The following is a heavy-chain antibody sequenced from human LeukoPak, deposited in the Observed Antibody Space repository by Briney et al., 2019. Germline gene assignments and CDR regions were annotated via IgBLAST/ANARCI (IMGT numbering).Heavy chain of an antibody. CDR2: IYYSGST. CDR3: ARDRSSSELGYFDY. J-gene: IGHJ4*02. Sequence: PSQTLSLTCTVSGGSISSGGYYWSWLRQHPGKGLEWIGYIYYSGSTYYNPSLKSRVTISVDTSKNQFSLKLSSVTAADTAVYYCARDRSSSELGYFDYWGQGTLVTVSS. V-gene: IGHV4-31*03. D-gene: IGHD6-13*01. CDR1: GGSISSGGYY.